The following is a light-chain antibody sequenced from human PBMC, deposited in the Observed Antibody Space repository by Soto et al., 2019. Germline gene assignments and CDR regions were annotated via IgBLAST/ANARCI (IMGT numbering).Light chain of an antibody. CDR2: DAS. CDR3: QQYISSPRT. V-gene: IGKV3-11*01. J-gene: IGKJ1*01. Sequence: EIVSTHAPATLSCSPGERATLSVRASQSVSSYLAWYQQKPGQAPRLLIYDASNRATGIPARFSGSGSGTDFTLTISRLEPEDFAVYYCQQYISSPRTFGQGTKVDIK. CDR1: QSVSSY.